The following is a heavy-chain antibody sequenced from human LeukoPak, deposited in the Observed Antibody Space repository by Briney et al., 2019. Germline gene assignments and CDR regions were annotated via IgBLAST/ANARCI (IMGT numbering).Heavy chain of an antibody. Sequence: PGGSLRLSCAASGFTFSSYAMSWVRQAPGKGLEWVSAISGSGGSTYYADSVKGRFTISRDNSKNTLYLQMNSLRAEDTAVYYCAKDNDDRGSYRLYYFDYWGQGTLVTVSS. J-gene: IGHJ4*02. CDR1: GFTFSSYA. D-gene: IGHD3-16*02. CDR2: ISGSGGST. CDR3: AKDNDDRGSYRLYYFDY. V-gene: IGHV3-23*01.